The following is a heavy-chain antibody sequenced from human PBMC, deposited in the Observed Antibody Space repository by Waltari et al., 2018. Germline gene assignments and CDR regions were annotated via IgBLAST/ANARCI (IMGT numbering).Heavy chain of an antibody. CDR3: AKVPSTYPYYFDF. CDR2: LSFIGAST. CDR1: GFTFSEYG. Sequence: VRLLESGGGLVQPGGSLRLSCVVSGFTFSEYGISWVRLAPGKGLEWVAGLSFIGASTYYAESVRGRFTISRDNSENTLYLEMNSLRAEDTAVYYCAKVPSTYPYYFDFWGQGTLVTVSS. V-gene: IGHV3-23*01. J-gene: IGHJ4*02.